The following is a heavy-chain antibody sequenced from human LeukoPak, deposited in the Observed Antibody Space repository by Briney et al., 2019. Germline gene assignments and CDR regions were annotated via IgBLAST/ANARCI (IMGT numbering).Heavy chain of an antibody. CDR2: INKDGSST. V-gene: IGHV3-74*01. CDR1: GFTFSSYW. J-gene: IGHJ1*01. Sequence: GGSLRLSCAASGFTFSSYWMHWVRQAPGKGLVWVSHINKDGSSTSYADSVKGRFTISRDNAKNTLYLQMSSLRAEDTALYYCARPLYGDFAKYFQRWGQGALVTVSS. D-gene: IGHD4-17*01. CDR3: ARPLYGDFAKYFQR.